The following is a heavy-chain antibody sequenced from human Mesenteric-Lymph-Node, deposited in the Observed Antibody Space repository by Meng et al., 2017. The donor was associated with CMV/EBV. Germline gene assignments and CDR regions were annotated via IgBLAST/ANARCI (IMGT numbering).Heavy chain of an antibody. D-gene: IGHD3-3*01. CDR2: IRYDGSNK. CDR1: GFTFSSYG. V-gene: IGHV3-30*02. J-gene: IGHJ3*02. Sequence: GESLKISCAASGFTFSSYGMHWVRQAPGKGLEWVAFIRYDGSNKYYADSVKGRFTISRDNSKNTLYLQMNSLRAEDTAVYYCAKGGVLRFLEWLSPFFDIWGQGTMVTVSS. CDR3: AKGGVLRFLEWLSPFFDI.